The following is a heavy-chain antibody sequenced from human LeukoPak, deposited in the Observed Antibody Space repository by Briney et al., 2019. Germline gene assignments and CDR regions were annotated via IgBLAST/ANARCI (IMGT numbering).Heavy chain of an antibody. V-gene: IGHV3-7*01. CDR3: ARIGLFSNGRFYFDY. D-gene: IGHD3-22*01. J-gene: IGHJ4*02. CDR1: GFTFSSYW. Sequence: QSGGSLRLSCAASGFTFSSYWMSWFLQAPGEGLEWVANIKQDGSEKNYVDSVKGRFAISRDNAKNSLYLQMNSLRAEDTAVYSCARIGLFSNGRFYFDYWGQGVLVTVSS. CDR2: IKQDGSEK.